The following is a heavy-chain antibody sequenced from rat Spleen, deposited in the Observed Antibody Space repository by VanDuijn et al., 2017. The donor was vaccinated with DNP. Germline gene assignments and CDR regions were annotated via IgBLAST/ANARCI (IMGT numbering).Heavy chain of an antibody. V-gene: IGHV2-6*01. Sequence: QVQLKESGPGMVQPSQTLSLTCTVTGFSLTDYSVHWVRQPPGKGLEWIAAVSSGGNTYYNSAFTSRLSISRDTSKSQVFLKVNSLQTEDTGTYYCATNYGGYSAPDYWGQGVMVTVSS. CDR2: VSSGGNT. CDR3: ATNYGGYSAPDY. D-gene: IGHD1-11*01. CDR1: GFSLTDYS. J-gene: IGHJ2*01.